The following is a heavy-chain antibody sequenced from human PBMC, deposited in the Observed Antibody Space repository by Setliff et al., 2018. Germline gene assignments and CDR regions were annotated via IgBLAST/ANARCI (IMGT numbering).Heavy chain of an antibody. D-gene: IGHD2-15*01. CDR3: ARHRRSCSGASCHFDY. Sequence: PSETLSLTCRVSGGSVSTFYWTWIRQPPGKGLEWIGYIHSSGRSNYNPSLKSRVTTSIDTSKNQFSLKLRSVTAADTAVYYCARHRRSCSGASCHFDYWGQGALVTVSS. V-gene: IGHV4-4*08. CDR2: IHSSGRS. J-gene: IGHJ4*02. CDR1: GGSVSTFY.